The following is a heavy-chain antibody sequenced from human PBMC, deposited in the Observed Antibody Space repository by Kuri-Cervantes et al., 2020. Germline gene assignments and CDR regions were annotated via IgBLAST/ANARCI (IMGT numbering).Heavy chain of an antibody. Sequence: GSLRLSCTVSGYSISSGYYWGWIRQPPGKGLEWIGSMHERGSTYYNPSLKSRVTISGDTSKNQFSLKLTSVTAADTAVYYCARTTGTNIIDYWGQGTLVTASS. CDR1: GYSISSGYY. V-gene: IGHV4-38-2*02. CDR3: ARTTGTNIIDY. D-gene: IGHD1-1*01. CDR2: MHERGST. J-gene: IGHJ4*02.